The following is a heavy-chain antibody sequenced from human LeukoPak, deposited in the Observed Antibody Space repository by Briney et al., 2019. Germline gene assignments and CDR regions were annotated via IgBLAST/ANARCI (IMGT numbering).Heavy chain of an antibody. V-gene: IGHV3-23*01. D-gene: IGHD3-22*01. CDR3: AKDLGYYDTGAQGY. J-gene: IGHJ4*02. CDR1: GFTFSSYA. CDR2: ISGSGGST. Sequence: GGSLRLSCAASGFTFSSYAMSWVRQAPGKGLEWVSAISGSGGSTYYADSVKRRFTISRDNSKNTLYLQMNSLRAEDTAVYYCAKDLGYYDTGAQGYWGQGTLVTVSS.